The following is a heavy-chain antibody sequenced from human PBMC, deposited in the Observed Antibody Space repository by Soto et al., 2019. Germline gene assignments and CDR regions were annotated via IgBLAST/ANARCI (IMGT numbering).Heavy chain of an antibody. CDR2: ITSSGSFI. J-gene: IGHJ4*02. V-gene: IGHV3-21*01. Sequence: GGSLRLSCAASGFTVSSNEMSWIRQAPGKGLEWVSCITSSGSFIYYADSMKGRFTISRDDAKKSLYLQMNSLRAEDTAVYYCARVPAASDRTAFYYVSKFFYFDYWGRGTQVTVSS. CDR1: GFTVSSNE. D-gene: IGHD3-22*01. CDR3: ARVPAASDRTAFYYVSKFFYFDY.